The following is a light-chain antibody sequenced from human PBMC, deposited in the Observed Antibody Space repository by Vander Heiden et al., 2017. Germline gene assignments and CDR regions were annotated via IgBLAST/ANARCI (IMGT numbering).Light chain of an antibody. CDR3: AAWDDSLNGVV. J-gene: IGLJ2*01. CDR2: SNN. V-gene: IGLV1-44*01. Sequence: QSVLTQPHPASGTPGQRVTISCSGSSSNIGSNTVNWYQQLPGTAPKLLIYSNNQRPSGVPDRFSGSKSGTSASLAISGLQSEDEADYYCAAWDDSLNGVVFGGGTKLTVL. CDR1: SSNIGSNT.